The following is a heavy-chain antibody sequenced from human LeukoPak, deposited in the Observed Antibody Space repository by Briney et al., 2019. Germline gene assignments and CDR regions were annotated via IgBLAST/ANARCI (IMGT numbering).Heavy chain of an antibody. CDR2: TYYRSKWYN. J-gene: IGHJ4*02. D-gene: IGHD6-13*01. CDR1: GDSVSSNSST. V-gene: IGHV6-1*01. Sequence: SQTLSLTCAISGDSVSSNSSTWDWIRQSPSRGLEWLGRTYYRSKWYNDYAVSVKSRITINPDTSKNQFSLQLSSVTAADTAVYYCATQLVIEDYWGQGTLVTVSS. CDR3: ATQLVIEDY.